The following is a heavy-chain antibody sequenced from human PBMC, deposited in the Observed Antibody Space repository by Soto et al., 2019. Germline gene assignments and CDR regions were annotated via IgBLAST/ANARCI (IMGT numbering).Heavy chain of an antibody. J-gene: IGHJ6*02. CDR2: IIPILGTA. D-gene: IGHD3-22*01. Sequence: AASVKVSCKASGCTFNNNAISCVRQAPGQGLEWMGGIIPILGTANYAQKFQGRVTITADESTSTGYMELSSLRSEDTAVYYCARPYDSSDYYGGGMDVWGQGTTVTVSS. CDR1: GCTFNNNA. V-gene: IGHV1-69*13. CDR3: ARPYDSSDYYGGGMDV.